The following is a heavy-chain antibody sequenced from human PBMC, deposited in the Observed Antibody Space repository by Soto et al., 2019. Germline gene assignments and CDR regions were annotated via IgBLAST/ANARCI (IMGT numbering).Heavy chain of an antibody. J-gene: IGHJ2*01. Sequence: PSETLSLTCSVSGGSISGYYWSWIRQLPGKGLEWIGYIYYSGSTVYNPSLKSRVTISADTSKNQFSLRLSSVTAADTAVYYCARDDHSCHHDTCSWY. CDR2: IYYSGST. CDR1: GGSISGYY. V-gene: IGHV4-59*01. D-gene: IGHD3-22*01. CDR3: ARDDHSCHHDTCSWY.